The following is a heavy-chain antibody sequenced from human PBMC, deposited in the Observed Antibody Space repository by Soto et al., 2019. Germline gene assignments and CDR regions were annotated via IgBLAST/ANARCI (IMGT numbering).Heavy chain of an antibody. J-gene: IGHJ4*02. D-gene: IGHD2-2*01. CDR3: ARVAVPAAILVGGHFSY. CDR1: GGSFSGYY. V-gene: IGHV4-34*01. Sequence: QVQLQQWGAGLLKPSETLSLTCAVYGGSFSGYYWSWIRQPPGKGLEWIGEINHSGSTHYNPSLNSRVTISVDTSKHQFSLKLSSGTAADTAVYYCARVAVPAAILVGGHFSYWGQGTLVTVSS. CDR2: INHSGST.